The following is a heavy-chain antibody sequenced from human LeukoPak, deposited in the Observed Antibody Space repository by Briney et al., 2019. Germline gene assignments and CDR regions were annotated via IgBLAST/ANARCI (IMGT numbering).Heavy chain of an antibody. Sequence: ASVKVSCKASGYTFTSYDINWVRQATGQGLEWMGWMNPNSGNTGYAQKFQGRATMTRNTSISTAYMELSSLRSEDTAVYYCARGLKRWGYCSSTSCYSDNWFDPWGQGTLVTVSS. CDR1: GYTFTSYD. CDR3: ARGLKRWGYCSSTSCYSDNWFDP. V-gene: IGHV1-8*01. J-gene: IGHJ5*02. CDR2: MNPNSGNT. D-gene: IGHD2-2*01.